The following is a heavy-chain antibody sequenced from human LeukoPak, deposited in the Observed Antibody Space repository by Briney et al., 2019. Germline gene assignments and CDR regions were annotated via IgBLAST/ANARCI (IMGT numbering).Heavy chain of an antibody. Sequence: SETLSLTCGVYGGSFSGYYWSWIRQPPGKGQEWIGEINHSGSTNYNPSLKSRVTISVDTSKNQFSLKLSSVTAADTAVYYCARGGKLLWFGEGRDAFDVWGQGTMVTVSS. J-gene: IGHJ3*01. CDR1: GGSFSGYY. V-gene: IGHV4-34*01. CDR2: INHSGST. D-gene: IGHD3-10*01. CDR3: ARGGKLLWFGEGRDAFDV.